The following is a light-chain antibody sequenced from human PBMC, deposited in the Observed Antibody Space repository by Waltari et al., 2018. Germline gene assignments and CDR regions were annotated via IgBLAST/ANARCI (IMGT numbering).Light chain of an antibody. CDR1: SSAVGGSNY. CDR2: EGS. CDR3: CSYAGSYTP. V-gene: IGLV2-11*01. Sequence: QSALTQPRSVSGSPGQSVTISCTGTSSAVGGSNYVSWYQQPPGKAPHLMIYEGSKRPSGVPDRFSGAKSGNTASLTISGLQAEDEADYYCCSYAGSYTPFGGGTKLTVL. J-gene: IGLJ2*01.